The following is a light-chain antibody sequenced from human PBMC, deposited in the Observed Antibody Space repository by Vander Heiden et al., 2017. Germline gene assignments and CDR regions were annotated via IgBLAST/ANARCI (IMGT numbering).Light chain of an antibody. CDR3: QTWGTGIRV. V-gene: IGLV4-69*01. J-gene: IGLJ3*02. Sequence: KLTCTLSSGHSSYAIAWHQQQPEKGPRYLMKLNSDGSHSKGDGIPDRFSGSSSGAERYLTISSLQSEDEADYYCQTWGTGIRVFGGGTKLTVL. CDR2: LNSDGSH. CDR1: SGHSSYA.